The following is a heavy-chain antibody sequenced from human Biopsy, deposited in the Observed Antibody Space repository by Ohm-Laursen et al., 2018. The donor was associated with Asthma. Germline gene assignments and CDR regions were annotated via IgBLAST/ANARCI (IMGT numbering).Heavy chain of an antibody. D-gene: IGHD1-1*01. CDR3: VRDGTDDAFDI. J-gene: IGHJ3*02. CDR2: IPKDASTQ. Sequence: SLRLSCAASGFSFSNFAIHWVRQAPGKGLEWVGVIPKDASTQDYADSVKGRFTMARDNSENTLDLQMNSLREEDTAVYYCVRDGTDDAFDIWGQGTVVSVSS. V-gene: IGHV3-30*01. CDR1: GFSFSNFA.